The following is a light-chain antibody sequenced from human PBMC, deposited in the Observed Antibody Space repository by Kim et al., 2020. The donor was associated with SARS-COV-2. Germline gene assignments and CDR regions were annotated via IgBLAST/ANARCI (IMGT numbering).Light chain of an antibody. CDR2: QDS. CDR3: QAWDSTTASVV. V-gene: IGLV3-1*01. J-gene: IGLJ2*01. Sequence: SYELTQPPSVSVSPGQTASITCYGDKLGDRYACWYQQRPGQSPVLVIYQDSKRPSGIAERFSGSNSGNTATLTISGTQAMDEADYYCQAWDSTTASVVFG. CDR1: KLGDRY.